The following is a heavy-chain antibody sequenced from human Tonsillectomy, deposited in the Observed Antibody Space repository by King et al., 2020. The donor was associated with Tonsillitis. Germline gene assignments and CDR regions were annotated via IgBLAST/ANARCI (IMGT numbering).Heavy chain of an antibody. CDR3: ARTEGSNWSLYFDY. J-gene: IGHJ4*02. Sequence: VQLVESGGGLVQPGGSLRLSCAPSGFTFNNYWMSWVRQAPGKGLEWVANIKQDGSEKYYVDSVRGRFTISRDNAKNSLYLQMNTLRAEDTAVYYCARTEGSNWSLYFDYWGQGTLVTVSS. CDR1: GFTFNNYW. V-gene: IGHV3-7*01. CDR2: IKQDGSEK. D-gene: IGHD6-13*01.